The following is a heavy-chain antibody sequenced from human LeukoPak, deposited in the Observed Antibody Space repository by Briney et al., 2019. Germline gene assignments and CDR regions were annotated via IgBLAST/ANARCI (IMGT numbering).Heavy chain of an antibody. CDR1: GFTFSSYW. CDR3: AKYCGGDCYGMDV. D-gene: IGHD2-21*01. J-gene: IGHJ6*02. V-gene: IGHV3-7*01. CDR2: IKQDGSEK. Sequence: GGSLRLSCTASGFTFSSYWMCWVRQAPGKGLEWVANIKQDGSEKDYVDSVKGRFTISRDNAKNSVYLQMNSLRAEDTAVYYCAKYCGGDCYGMDVWGQGTTVTVSS.